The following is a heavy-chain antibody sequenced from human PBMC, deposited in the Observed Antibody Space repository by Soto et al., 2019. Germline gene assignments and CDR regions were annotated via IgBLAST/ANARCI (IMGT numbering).Heavy chain of an antibody. V-gene: IGHV3-33*01. CDR1: GFTFSSYG. CDR3: ARGSSSPGYFDL. J-gene: IGHJ2*01. CDR2: IWYDGSNK. D-gene: IGHD6-6*01. Sequence: QVQLVESGGGVVQPGRSLRLSCAASGFTFSSYGMHWVRQAPGKGLEWVAVIWYDGSNKYYADSVKGRFTISRDNSKNTLYLQMNSLRAEDTAVYYCARGSSSPGYFDLWGRGTLVTVSS.